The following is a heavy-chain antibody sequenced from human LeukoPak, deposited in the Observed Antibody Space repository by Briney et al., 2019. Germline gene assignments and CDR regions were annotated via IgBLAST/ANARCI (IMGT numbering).Heavy chain of an antibody. J-gene: IGHJ4*02. D-gene: IGHD3-22*01. CDR1: GFTFSSYG. CDR3: AKKNSGYYASGIDY. CDR2: ISGSGGST. V-gene: IGHV3-23*01. Sequence: GGTLRLSCAASGFTFSSYGMSWVRQAPGKGLEWVSAISGSGGSTYYADSVKGRFTISRDNSKNTLYLQMNSLRAEDTAVYYCAKKNSGYYASGIDYWGQGTLVTVSS.